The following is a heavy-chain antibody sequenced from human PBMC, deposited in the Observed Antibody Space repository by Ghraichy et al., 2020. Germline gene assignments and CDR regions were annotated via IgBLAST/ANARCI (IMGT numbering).Heavy chain of an antibody. CDR3: ARRLPSSGLRDV. CDR1: GGSISSDR. Sequence: SETLSLTCTVSGGSISSDRWSWIRQPPGNGLEWIGEIRDSGYTRYNPSLESRVTMSLDAAKNQVSLKMTSVTAADTAVYSCARRLPSSGLRDVWGHGTTVTVSS. V-gene: IGHV4-59*08. J-gene: IGHJ6*02. CDR2: IRDSGYT. D-gene: IGHD6-25*01.